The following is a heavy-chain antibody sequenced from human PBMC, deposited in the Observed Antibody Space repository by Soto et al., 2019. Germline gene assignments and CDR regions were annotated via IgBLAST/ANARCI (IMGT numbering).Heavy chain of an antibody. CDR3: ARGWLRFLFDY. CDR2: ISSSSSTI. D-gene: IGHD5-12*01. V-gene: IGHV3-48*01. CDR1: GFTFSSYS. J-gene: IGHJ4*02. Sequence: EVQLVESGGGLVQPGGSLRLSCAASGFTFSSYSMNWVRQAPGKGLEWVSYISSSSSTIYYADSVKGRFTISRDNAKNSLYLQMNSLRGEDTAVYYCARGWLRFLFDYWGQGTLVTVSS.